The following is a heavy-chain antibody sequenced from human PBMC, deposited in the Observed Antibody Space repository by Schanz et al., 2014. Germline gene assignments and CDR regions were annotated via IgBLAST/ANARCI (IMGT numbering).Heavy chain of an antibody. CDR2: ISGYTGDT. J-gene: IGHJ4*02. Sequence: QVQLVQSGAEVKKPGASVKVSCKTSGYTFSNDDINWVRQAIGQGPEWIGWISGYTGDTKYAQKFQHRVNMTTDRTTSTVYMELRSLRFDDTAVYFCARDNGRIPAANSFDYWGQGTRVTVSS. D-gene: IGHD1-26*01. CDR3: ARDNGRIPAANSFDY. CDR1: GYTFSNDD. V-gene: IGHV1-18*01.